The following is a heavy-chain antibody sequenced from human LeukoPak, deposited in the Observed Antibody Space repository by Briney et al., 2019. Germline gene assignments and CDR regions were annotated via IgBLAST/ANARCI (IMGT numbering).Heavy chain of an antibody. Sequence: PGGSLRLSCAASGFTVSSNYMSWVRQAPGKGLEWVSAISGSGGSTYYADSVKGRFTISRDNSKNTLYLQMNSLRAEDTAVYYCAKDVEYSGSFVDYWGQGTLVTVSS. V-gene: IGHV3-23*01. D-gene: IGHD1-26*01. CDR1: GFTVSSNY. CDR2: ISGSGGST. CDR3: AKDVEYSGSFVDY. J-gene: IGHJ4*02.